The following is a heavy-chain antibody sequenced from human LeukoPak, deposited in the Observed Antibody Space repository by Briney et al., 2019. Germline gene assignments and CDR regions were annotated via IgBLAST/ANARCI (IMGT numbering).Heavy chain of an antibody. V-gene: IGHV4-39*01. D-gene: IGHD5-12*01. CDR1: GGSVSSGSYY. CDR3: ASGYSGYGWFDP. J-gene: IGHJ5*02. CDR2: IYYSGST. Sequence: KPSETLSLTCTVSGGSVSSGSYYWSWIRQPPGKGLEWIGSIYYSGSTYYNPSLKSRVTISVDTSKNQFSLKLSSVTAADTAVYYCASGYSGYGWFDPWGQGTLVTVSS.